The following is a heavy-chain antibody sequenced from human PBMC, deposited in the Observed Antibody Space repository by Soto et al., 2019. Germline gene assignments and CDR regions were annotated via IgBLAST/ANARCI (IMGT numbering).Heavy chain of an antibody. Sequence: QVQLVESGGGLVKPGGSLRLSCAASGFTFSDYYMSWIRQAPGKGLEWVSYISSSGSTIYYADSVKGRFTISRDNTKNSLYRQMNSRGVEDTAVYYCARDGRGCSSTSCYKRGRYYGMDVWGQGTTVTVSS. V-gene: IGHV3-11*01. D-gene: IGHD2-2*02. CDR3: ARDGRGCSSTSCYKRGRYYGMDV. J-gene: IGHJ6*02. CDR2: ISSSGSTI. CDR1: GFTFSDYY.